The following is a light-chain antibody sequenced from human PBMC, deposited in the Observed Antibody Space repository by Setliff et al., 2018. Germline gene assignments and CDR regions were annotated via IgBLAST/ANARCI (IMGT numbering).Light chain of an antibody. CDR3: SSYAASYNPYV. Sequence: QSVLTQPPSASGSPGQSLTISCTGTGSDVGAYNYVSWYQQHPGKAPKLMIYEVTKRPSGVPDRFSGSKSGNTASLTVSGLQADDEADYYCSSYAASYNPYVFGTGTKVTVL. CDR1: GSDVGAYNY. V-gene: IGLV2-8*01. CDR2: EVT. J-gene: IGLJ1*01.